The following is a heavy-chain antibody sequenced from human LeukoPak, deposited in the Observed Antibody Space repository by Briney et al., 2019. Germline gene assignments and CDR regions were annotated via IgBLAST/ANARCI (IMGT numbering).Heavy chain of an antibody. V-gene: IGHV3-7*01. J-gene: IGHJ4*02. D-gene: IGHD3-9*01. CDR3: ARFLDYNVLTGYSEPLGFDY. CDR1: GFTFNRYW. CDR2: INEDGSEK. Sequence: AGGSLRLSCAASGFTFNRYWMSWVRQGPGKGLEWVANINEDGSEKQYVDSVKGRLTISRDNAKNSVSLQMNNLRAGDTAIYYCARFLDYNVLTGYSEPLGFDYWGQGTLVTVSS.